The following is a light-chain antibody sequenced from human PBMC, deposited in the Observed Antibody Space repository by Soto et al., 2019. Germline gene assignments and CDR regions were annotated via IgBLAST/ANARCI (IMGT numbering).Light chain of an antibody. Sequence: QSVLTQPASVSGSPGQSITISCTGTSSDIGDYNYVSWYQHHPGKAPKLMIYDVSYRPSGVSNRFSGSKSGNTASLTISGLQAEDEADYYCSSYTTSSTVIFGGGTQLTVL. CDR2: DVS. J-gene: IGLJ2*01. V-gene: IGLV2-14*03. CDR3: SSYTTSSTVI. CDR1: SSDIGDYNY.